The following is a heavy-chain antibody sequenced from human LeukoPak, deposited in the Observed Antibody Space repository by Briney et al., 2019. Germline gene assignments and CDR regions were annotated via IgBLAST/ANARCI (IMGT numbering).Heavy chain of an antibody. D-gene: IGHD6-13*01. V-gene: IGHV4-38-2*02. Sequence: TSETLSLTCTVSGYSISSGYYWGWIRQPPGKGLEWIGSIYHSGSTYYNPSLKSRVTTSVDTSKNQFSLKLSSVTAADTAVYYCARDGAAAATGWFDPWGQGTLVTVSS. J-gene: IGHJ5*02. CDR2: IYHSGST. CDR1: GYSISSGYY. CDR3: ARDGAAAATGWFDP.